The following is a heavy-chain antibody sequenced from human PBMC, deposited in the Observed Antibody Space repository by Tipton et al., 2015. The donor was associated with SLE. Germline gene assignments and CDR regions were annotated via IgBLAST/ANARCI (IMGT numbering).Heavy chain of an antibody. J-gene: IGHJ4*02. CDR3: ARDQKWMGY. V-gene: IGHV4-59*11. CDR2: IYFSGST. Sequence: TLSLTCTVSGGSISSHYWSWIRQPPGKGLEWIGYIYFSGSTYYNPSLKSRVTISVDTSKNQFSLKASSVTAADTAVYYCARDQKWMGYWGQGTLVTVSS. CDR1: GGSISSHY. D-gene: IGHD6-19*01.